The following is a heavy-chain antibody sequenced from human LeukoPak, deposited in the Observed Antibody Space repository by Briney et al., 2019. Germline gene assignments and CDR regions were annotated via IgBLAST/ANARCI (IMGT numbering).Heavy chain of an antibody. D-gene: IGHD5-18*01. J-gene: IGHJ6*02. CDR3: ARKDPAMVSYYYYGMDV. V-gene: IGHV4-31*03. CDR1: GGSISSGGYY. Sequence: SQTLSLTCTVSGGSISSGGYYWSWIRQHPGKGLEWIGCIYYSGSTYYNPSLKSRVTISVDTSKNQFSLKLSSVTAADTAVYYCARKDPAMVSYYYYGMDVWGQGTTVTVSS. CDR2: IYYSGST.